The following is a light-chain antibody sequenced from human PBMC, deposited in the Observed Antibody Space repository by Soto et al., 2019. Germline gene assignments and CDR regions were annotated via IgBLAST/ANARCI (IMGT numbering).Light chain of an antibody. CDR2: KAS. V-gene: IGKV1-5*03. CDR1: QSLSSL. CDR3: QQYNSYWT. J-gene: IGKJ1*01. Sequence: DIQMTQSPATLSASVGHRVTITCRASQSLSSLLAWYQQKPGKAPKLLSYKASSLERGVPSRFSGSGYGTEFTLTISSLQPDDFATYYCQQYNSYWTFGQGTKVEIK.